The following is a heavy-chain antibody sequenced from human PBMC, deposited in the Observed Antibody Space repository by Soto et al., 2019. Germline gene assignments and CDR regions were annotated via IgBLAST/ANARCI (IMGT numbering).Heavy chain of an antibody. Sequence: QVQLVQSGAEVKKPGSSVQVSCKASGGTFSSYAISWVRQAPGQGLEWMGGIIPIFGPANYAQKLQGRVTITADESTSTAYMELSSLRSEDTAVYYCTSQQLEPSYYYGMDVWGEGTTVTVSS. J-gene: IGHJ6*04. CDR3: TSQQLEPSYYYGMDV. D-gene: IGHD6-6*01. V-gene: IGHV1-69*12. CDR2: IIPIFGPA. CDR1: GGTFSSYA.